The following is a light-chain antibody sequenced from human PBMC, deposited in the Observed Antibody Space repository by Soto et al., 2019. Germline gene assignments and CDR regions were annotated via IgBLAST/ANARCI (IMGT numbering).Light chain of an antibody. Sequence: DVVMTQSPLSLPVTLGQPASISCSSSQSLVYSDGNTYLSWFQQRPGQSPRCLIYKVSNRDSGVPDKFSGSGSGTDFTLKISRVEAEDVGVYYCMQGTHWLSFGQGTKLEIK. CDR2: KVS. CDR3: MQGTHWLS. CDR1: QSLVYSDGNTY. J-gene: IGKJ2*01. V-gene: IGKV2-30*01.